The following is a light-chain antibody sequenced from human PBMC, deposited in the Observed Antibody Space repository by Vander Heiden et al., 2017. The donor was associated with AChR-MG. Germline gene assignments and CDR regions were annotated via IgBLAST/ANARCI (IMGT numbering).Light chain of an antibody. V-gene: IGLV2-8*01. CDR3: SSYAGSNNFVV. CDR1: SSDVGGYKY. J-gene: IGLJ2*01. Sequence: QSALTQPPSASGSPGQSVTISCTGTSSDVGGYKYVSWYQHHPGKAPKLMIYEVSKRPSGVPDRFSGSKSGNTASLTVSGLQAEDEADYYCSSYAGSNNFVVFGGGTKLTGL. CDR2: EVS.